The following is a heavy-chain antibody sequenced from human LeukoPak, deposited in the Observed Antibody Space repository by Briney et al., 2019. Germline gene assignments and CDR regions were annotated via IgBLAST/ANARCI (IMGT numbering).Heavy chain of an antibody. J-gene: IGHJ4*02. CDR3: AQDLYGSGSYRPFDY. CDR1: GYTFTSYY. CDR2: IIPIFGTA. Sequence: EASVKVSCKASGYTFTSYYMHWVRQAPGQGLEWMGGIIPIFGTANYAQKFQGRVTITADESTSTAYMELSSLRSEDTAVYYCAQDLYGSGSYRPFDYWGQGTLVTVSS. D-gene: IGHD3-10*01. V-gene: IGHV1-69*13.